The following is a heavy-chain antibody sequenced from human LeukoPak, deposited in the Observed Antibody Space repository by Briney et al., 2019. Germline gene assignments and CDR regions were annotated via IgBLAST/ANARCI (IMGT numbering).Heavy chain of an antibody. V-gene: IGHV3-11*01. D-gene: IGHD2/OR15-2a*01. CDR1: GFTVSSTY. J-gene: IGHJ4*02. CDR3: ARVQKVGNTGYYFDY. CDR2: ISTSGSTI. Sequence: GGSLRLSCAASGFTVSSTYMSWIRQAPGKGLEWVSYISTSGSTIYSADSVKGRFTISRDNAKSSLYLQMNSLRAEDTAVYYCARVQKVGNTGYYFDYWGQGTLVTVSS.